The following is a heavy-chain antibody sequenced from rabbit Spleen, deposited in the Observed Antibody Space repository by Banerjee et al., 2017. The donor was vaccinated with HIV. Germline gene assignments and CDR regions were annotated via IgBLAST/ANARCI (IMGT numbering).Heavy chain of an antibody. Sequence: QSLEESGGGLVQPEGSLALTCKASGFSFSSSDYICWVRQAPGKGLEWISCIAGSSSGFTYSATWAKGRFTISKTASTTVTLQMTSLTAADTATYFCASDTGSSFSSYGMALWVPGTLVTVS. J-gene: IGHJ6*01. CDR1: GFSFSSSDY. V-gene: IGHV1S40*01. CDR2: IAGSSSGFT. D-gene: IGHD8-1*01. CDR3: ASDTGSSFSSYGMAL.